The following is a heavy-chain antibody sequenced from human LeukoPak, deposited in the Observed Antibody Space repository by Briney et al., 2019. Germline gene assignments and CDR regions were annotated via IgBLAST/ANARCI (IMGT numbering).Heavy chain of an antibody. J-gene: IGHJ6*03. D-gene: IGHD4-17*01. V-gene: IGHV4-59*01. Sequence: SETLSLTCPGSGGSISSYYGSWIRQPPGKGPEWIGSIYYSGSTNYTPSLKSRVTISVDTSKKQFSLKLSSVTAADTAVYYCARDVHYGDYYDYYYMDVWGKGTTVTVSS. CDR2: IYYSGST. CDR3: ARDVHYGDYYDYYYMDV. CDR1: GGSISSYY.